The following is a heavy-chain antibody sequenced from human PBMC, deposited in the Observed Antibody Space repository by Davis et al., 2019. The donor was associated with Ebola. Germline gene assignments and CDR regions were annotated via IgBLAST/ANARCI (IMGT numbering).Heavy chain of an antibody. CDR2: INDAGTEK. CDR1: GFTFNTYW. Sequence: PGGSLRLSCAASGFTFNTYWMTWVRQAPGKGLEWVANINDAGTEKHYVDSVKGRFTISRDNSKNTLYLQMNSLRADDTALYYCAKGGARYFYHYYGMDVWGQGTTVTVSS. J-gene: IGHJ6*02. CDR3: AKGGARYFYHYYGMDV. D-gene: IGHD2/OR15-2a*01. V-gene: IGHV3-7*03.